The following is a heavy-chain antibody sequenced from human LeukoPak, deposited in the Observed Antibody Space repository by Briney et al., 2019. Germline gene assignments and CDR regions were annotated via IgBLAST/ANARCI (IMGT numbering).Heavy chain of an antibody. V-gene: IGHV3-49*04. CDR1: GFTFSSYS. Sequence: GGSLRLSCAASGFTFSSYSMNWVRQAPGKGLEWVGFIRSKAYGGTTEYAASVKGRFTISRDDSKSIAYLQMNNLKTEDTAVYYCTRVILLLLRSTTSPPDYWGQGTLVTVSS. D-gene: IGHD4-17*01. J-gene: IGHJ4*02. CDR3: TRVILLLLRSTTSPPDY. CDR2: IRSKAYGGTT.